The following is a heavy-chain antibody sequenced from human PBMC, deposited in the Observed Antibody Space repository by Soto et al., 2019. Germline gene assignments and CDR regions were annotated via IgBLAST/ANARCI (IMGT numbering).Heavy chain of an antibody. Sequence: QEQLQESGPRLVKPSETLSLTCSVSGGSISNYNWSWIRQPPGKGLEWIGSISYTGSTNYSPSLKSRVTMLLATSKKQFSLKLSSVTAADTAVYYCARVAADAYWSGYDDYWGQGTLVTVSS. J-gene: IGHJ4*02. CDR2: ISYTGST. V-gene: IGHV4-59*01. D-gene: IGHD3-3*01. CDR1: GGSISNYN. CDR3: ARVAADAYWSGYDDY.